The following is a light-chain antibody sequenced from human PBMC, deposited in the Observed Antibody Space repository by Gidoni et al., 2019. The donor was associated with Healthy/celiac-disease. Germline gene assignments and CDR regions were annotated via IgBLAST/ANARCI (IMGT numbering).Light chain of an antibody. CDR3: QAWDSSTGV. J-gene: IGLJ1*01. Sequence: SYALTQPPSVSVSPGQTASITCSGDKLGDKYACWYQQKPGQSPGLVIYQDSKRPSGIPERFSGSNSGNTATLTISGTQAMDEADYDCQAWDSSTGVFGTGTKVTVL. V-gene: IGLV3-1*01. CDR2: QDS. CDR1: KLGDKY.